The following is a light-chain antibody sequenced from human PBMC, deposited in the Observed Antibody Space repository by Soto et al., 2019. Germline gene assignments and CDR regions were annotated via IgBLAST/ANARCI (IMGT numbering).Light chain of an antibody. J-gene: IGKJ4*02. CDR1: QSISSY. CDR2: AAP. CDR3: QQSYSTPPT. Sequence: DIQMTPSPSSLSASVGDRVTITCRASQSISSYLNWYQQKPGHAPKLLIYAAPSLQSGVPSRFSGSGSGTDVTLTISSLQPEEFATYYGQQSYSTPPTFGGGTKVEIK. V-gene: IGKV1-39*01.